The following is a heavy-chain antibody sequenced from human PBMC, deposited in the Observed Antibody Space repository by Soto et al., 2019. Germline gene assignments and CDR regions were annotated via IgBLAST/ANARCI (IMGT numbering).Heavy chain of an antibody. J-gene: IGHJ3*02. V-gene: IGHV1-18*03. Sequence: GASVKVSCKASGYTFTSYGISWVRQAPGQGLEWMGWISAYNGNTNYAQKLQGRVTMTTDTSTSTAYMELRSLRSDDMAVYYCARDLTRHSRTREKDALDIWGQGTMVTVSS. CDR1: GYTFTSYG. D-gene: IGHD6-13*01. CDR3: ARDLTRHSRTREKDALDI. CDR2: ISAYNGNT.